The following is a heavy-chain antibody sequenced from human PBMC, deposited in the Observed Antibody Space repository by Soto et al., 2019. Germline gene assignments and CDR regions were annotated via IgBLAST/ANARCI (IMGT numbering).Heavy chain of an antibody. V-gene: IGHV1-69*13. J-gene: IGHJ4*02. CDR1: GGTFSRYA. CDR3: ARDATLYDSSGYYYLY. D-gene: IGHD3-22*01. Sequence: SVKGSCKASGGTFSRYAISWVRQAPGQGLEWMGGIIPLFGKPNYAQKFQGRVTITADESTSTAYMELSSLRSDDTAVYYCARDATLYDSSGYYYLYWGQGTLVTAPQ. CDR2: IIPLFGKP.